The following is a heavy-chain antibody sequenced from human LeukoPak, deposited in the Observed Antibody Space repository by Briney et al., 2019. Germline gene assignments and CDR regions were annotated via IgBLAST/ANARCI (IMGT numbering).Heavy chain of an antibody. CDR2: SYHSGST. Sequence: PSETLSLTCAVSDYSISSGYFWGWIRQPPGKGLEWIGCSYHSGSTYYNPSLKSRVTTSVDTFKNQFSLKLTSVTAADTAVYYCARQVSPDYDILSGYYYFDYWAQGTLVTVLS. J-gene: IGHJ4*02. D-gene: IGHD3-9*01. V-gene: IGHV4-38-2*01. CDR3: ARQVSPDYDILSGYYYFDY. CDR1: DYSISSGYF.